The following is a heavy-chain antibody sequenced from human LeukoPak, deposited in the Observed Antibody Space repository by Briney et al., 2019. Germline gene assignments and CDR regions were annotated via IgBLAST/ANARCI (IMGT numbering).Heavy chain of an antibody. CDR3: AKAGPYPGEDYFDY. D-gene: IGHD4-17*01. J-gene: IGHJ4*02. CDR2: IHGGGDVT. CDR1: GFTFSNYA. Sequence: GGSLRLSCAVSGFTFSNYAMNWVRQAPEKGLEWVSTIHGGGDVTYYADSVKGRFTISRDNSRNTLYLQMNSLRAEDTAVYYCAKAGPYPGEDYFDYWGQGTLVTVSS. V-gene: IGHV3-23*01.